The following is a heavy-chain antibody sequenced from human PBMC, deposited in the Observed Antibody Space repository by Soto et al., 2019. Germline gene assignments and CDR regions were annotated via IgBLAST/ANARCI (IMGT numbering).Heavy chain of an antibody. Sequence: QVHLVQSGVEVKTPGASVKVSCQASGYTFFTYDIIWVRQAPGKGLEWMGWISTYSGDTMYAQKFQGRVTMTTDTSTATAYLELRSLRSDDTAVYYCARRHGPTTSENGFDPWGQGTLVTVSS. D-gene: IGHD5-12*01. CDR3: ARRHGPTTSENGFDP. V-gene: IGHV1-18*01. CDR1: GYTFFTYD. J-gene: IGHJ5*02. CDR2: ISTYSGDT.